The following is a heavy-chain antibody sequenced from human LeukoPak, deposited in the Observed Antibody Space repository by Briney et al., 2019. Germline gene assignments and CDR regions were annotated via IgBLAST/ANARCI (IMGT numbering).Heavy chain of an antibody. J-gene: IGHJ4*02. CDR1: GFTFSSYA. V-gene: IGHV3-23*01. Sequence: GGSLRFSCAASGFTFSSYAMSWVRQAPGKGLEWVSGISDSGDRAHYADSVKGRFTISRDNSKNTLYLQMNSLRAEDTAVYFCAKQTTGYSGSGVDYWGQGTLATVSS. D-gene: IGHD3-10*01. CDR2: ISDSGDRA. CDR3: AKQTTGYSGSGVDY.